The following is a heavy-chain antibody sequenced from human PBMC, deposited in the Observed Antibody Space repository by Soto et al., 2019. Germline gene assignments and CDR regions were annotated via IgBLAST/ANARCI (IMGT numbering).Heavy chain of an antibody. CDR2: VYYGGAIFYSGNI. D-gene: IGHD3-3*02. J-gene: IGHJ3*02. Sequence: SETLSLTCTVSGGSISSSNSHWGWTRQPPGKGLEYIGSVYYGGAIFYSGNIYYNPSLKSRVTISVDTSKNQFSLRLRSVTAADTGVYYCVRYDRINMKPYSPEGFHIWGQGTMVTVSS. CDR1: GGSISSSNSH. V-gene: IGHV4-39*01. CDR3: VRYDRINMKPYSPEGFHI.